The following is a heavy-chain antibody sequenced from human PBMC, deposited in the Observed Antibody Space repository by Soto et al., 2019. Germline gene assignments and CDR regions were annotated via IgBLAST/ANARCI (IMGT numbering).Heavy chain of an antibody. J-gene: IGHJ4*02. CDR3: AREIVAARGAYYFDY. Sequence: GGSLRLSCAASGFTFSSYSMNWVRQAPGKGLEWVSYISSSSSTTYYADSVKGRFTISRDNAKNSLYLQMNSLRAEDTAVYYCAREIVAARGAYYFDYWGQGTLVTVSS. V-gene: IGHV3-48*01. CDR1: GFTFSSYS. CDR2: ISSSSSTT. D-gene: IGHD6-6*01.